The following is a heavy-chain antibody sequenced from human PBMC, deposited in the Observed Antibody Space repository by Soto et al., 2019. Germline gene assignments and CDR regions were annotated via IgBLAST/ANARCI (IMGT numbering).Heavy chain of an antibody. CDR1: GFTFSSYG. V-gene: IGHV3-30*18. J-gene: IGHJ6*02. CDR3: AKSWGDYYDSSGPWSMDV. Sequence: QVQLVESGGGVVQPGRSLRLSCAASGFTFSSYGMHWVRQAPGKGLEWVAVISYDGSNKYYADSVKGRFTISRDNYKNTLYLQTNSLRAEDTAVYYCAKSWGDYYDSSGPWSMDVWGQGTTVTVSS. D-gene: IGHD3-22*01. CDR2: ISYDGSNK.